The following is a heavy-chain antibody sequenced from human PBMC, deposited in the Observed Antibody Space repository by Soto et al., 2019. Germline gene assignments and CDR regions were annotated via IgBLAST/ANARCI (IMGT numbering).Heavy chain of an antibody. D-gene: IGHD2-15*01. Sequence: SVKVSCKASGGTFSSYAISWVRQAPGQGLEWMGGIIPIFGTANYAQKFQGRVTITADESTSTAYMELSSLRSEDTAVYYCATEGVCSGDGKPRRYYYYYYGMDVLGQGTTATVSS. V-gene: IGHV1-69*13. CDR1: GGTFSSYA. CDR2: IIPIFGTA. J-gene: IGHJ6*02. CDR3: ATEGVCSGDGKPRRYYYYYYGMDV.